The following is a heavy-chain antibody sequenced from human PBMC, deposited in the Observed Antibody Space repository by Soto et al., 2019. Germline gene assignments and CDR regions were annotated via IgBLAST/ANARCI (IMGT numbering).Heavy chain of an antibody. J-gene: IGHJ6*03. Sequence: GGSLRLSCAASGFTFSSYGMHWVRQAPGKGLEWVAVIWYDGSNKYYADSVKGRFTISRDNSKNTLYLQMNSLRAEDTAVYYCARTLDQQLVHVGGYYYYMDVWGKGTTVTVSS. CDR1: GFTFSSYG. CDR3: ARTLDQQLVHVGGYYYYMDV. D-gene: IGHD6-13*01. V-gene: IGHV3-33*01. CDR2: IWYDGSNK.